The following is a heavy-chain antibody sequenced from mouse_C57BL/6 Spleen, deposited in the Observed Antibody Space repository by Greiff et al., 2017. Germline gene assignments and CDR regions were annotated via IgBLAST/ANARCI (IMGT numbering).Heavy chain of an antibody. CDR3: ARYDYGSSYDWYFDV. J-gene: IGHJ1*03. Sequence: EVKVVESGGGLVQPGGSLSLSCAASGFTFTDYYMSWVRQPPGKALEWLGFIRNKANGYTTEYSASVKGRFTISRDNSHSILYLQMNALRAEDSATYYCARYDYGSSYDWYFDVWGTGTTVTVSS. D-gene: IGHD1-1*01. V-gene: IGHV7-3*01. CDR2: IRNKANGYTT. CDR1: GFTFTDYY.